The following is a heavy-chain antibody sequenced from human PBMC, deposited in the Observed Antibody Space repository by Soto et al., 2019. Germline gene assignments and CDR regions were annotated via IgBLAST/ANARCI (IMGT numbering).Heavy chain of an antibody. CDR1: GGSISSGGYY. CDR2: IYYSGST. CDR3: ARDRGGYSNFDY. Sequence: PSETLSLTCTVPGGSISSGGYYWSWIRQHPGKGLEWIGYIYYSGSTYYNPSLKSRVTISVDTSKNQFSLKLSSVTAADTAIYYCARDRGGYSNFDYWGQGTLVTVSS. V-gene: IGHV4-31*03. D-gene: IGHD3-10*01. J-gene: IGHJ4*02.